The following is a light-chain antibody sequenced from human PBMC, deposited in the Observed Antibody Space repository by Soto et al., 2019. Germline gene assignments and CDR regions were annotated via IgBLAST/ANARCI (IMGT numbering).Light chain of an antibody. V-gene: IGLV2-14*01. CDR1: NSNIGSNY. CDR2: EVS. J-gene: IGLJ1*01. Sequence: QSVLTQPPSASGTPGQRVTISCSGINSNIGSNYVHWYQQFPGTAPKLMIFEVSNRPSGVSNRFSGSKSGNTASLTISGLQAEDEADYYCSSYTSGSTPYVFGTGTKLTVL. CDR3: SSYTSGSTPYV.